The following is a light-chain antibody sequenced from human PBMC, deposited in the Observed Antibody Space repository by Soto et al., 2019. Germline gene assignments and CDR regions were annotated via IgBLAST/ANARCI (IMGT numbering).Light chain of an antibody. J-gene: IGKJ2*01. CDR1: QDIRSD. V-gene: IGKV1-17*01. CDR3: VQHLSYPFT. CDR2: AAS. Sequence: DIQMTQSPSSLSASVGDRVTITCRASQDIRSDLGWFQQKAGKAPKRLIYAASLLQSEVPSRFSGPGSGTEFTLTISSLQPEDFATYFCVQHLSYPFTFGQGTKLEIK.